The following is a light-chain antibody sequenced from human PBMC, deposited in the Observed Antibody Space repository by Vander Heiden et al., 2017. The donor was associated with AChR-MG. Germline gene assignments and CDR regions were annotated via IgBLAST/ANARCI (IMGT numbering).Light chain of an antibody. CDR1: NNNIGSDA. Sequence: QSALTQEASVSGTVGQKVTLSCTGNNNNIGSDAVGWYQQISHGAPKTVMFGNSLPSGIPDRFSGSKSGTTASLTISGLHPEDEADYYCSTWDNSLSRWVFGGGTKLTVL. V-gene: IGLV1-44*01. J-gene: IGLJ3*02. CDR2: GNS. CDR3: STWDNSLSRWV.